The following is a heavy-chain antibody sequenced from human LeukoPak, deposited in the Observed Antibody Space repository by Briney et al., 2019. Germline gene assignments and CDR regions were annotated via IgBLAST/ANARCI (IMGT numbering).Heavy chain of an antibody. V-gene: IGHV3-48*03. CDR3: AKGLYYKDGSGYPA. J-gene: IGHJ5*02. CDR2: ISSSGSTI. Sequence: GGSLRLSCAASGFTFSSYEMNWVRQAPGKGLEWVSYISSSGSTIYYADSVKGRFTISRDNAKNSLYLQMNSLRAEDTAVYYCAKGLYYKDGSGYPAWGQGTLVTVSA. D-gene: IGHD3-22*01. CDR1: GFTFSSYE.